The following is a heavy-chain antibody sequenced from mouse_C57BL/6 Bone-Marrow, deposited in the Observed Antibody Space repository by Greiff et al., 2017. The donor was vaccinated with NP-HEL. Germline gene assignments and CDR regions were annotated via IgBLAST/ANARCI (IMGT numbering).Heavy chain of an antibody. J-gene: IGHJ1*03. D-gene: IGHD2-4*01. Sequence: VQLQQSGAELVRPGTSVKMSCKASGYTFTNYWIGWAKQRPGHGLEWIGDIYPGGGYTNYNEKFKGKATLTADKSSSTADVQFSSLTSEDSAIYYCARWVYYDYYWYFDVWGTGTTVTVSS. V-gene: IGHV1-63*01. CDR3: ARWVYYDYYWYFDV. CDR2: IYPGGGYT. CDR1: GYTFTNYW.